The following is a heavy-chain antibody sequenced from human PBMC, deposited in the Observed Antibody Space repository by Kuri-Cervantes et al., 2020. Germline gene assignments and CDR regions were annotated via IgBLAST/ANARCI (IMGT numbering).Heavy chain of an antibody. CDR1: GFTFGDYA. V-gene: IGHV3-49*04. CDR3: AKDTGSGNYYWGLVDY. Sequence: GGSLRLSCAASGFTFGDYAMSWVRQAPGKGLEWVGFIRSKAYGGTTEYAASVKGRFTISRDNAKNSRYVQMNSLRTEDTASYYCAKDTGSGNYYWGLVDYWGQGTLVTVSS. D-gene: IGHD1-26*01. CDR2: IRSKAYGGTT. J-gene: IGHJ4*02.